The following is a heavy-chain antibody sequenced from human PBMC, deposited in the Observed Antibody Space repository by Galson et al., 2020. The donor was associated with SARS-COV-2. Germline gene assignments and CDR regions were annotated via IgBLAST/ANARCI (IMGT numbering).Heavy chain of an antibody. J-gene: IGHJ6*02. CDR1: GGSFSGHY. V-gene: IGHV4-34*01. CDR2: INHSEST. CDR3: ARGPIRSYYYGLDV. Sequence: SETLSLTCAVYGGSFSGHYWSWIRQPPGKGLEWIGEINHSESTNYNPSLKSRVTISVDTSKNQLSLKLSSVTAADTAVYYCARGPIRSYYYGLDVWGQGTTVTVSS.